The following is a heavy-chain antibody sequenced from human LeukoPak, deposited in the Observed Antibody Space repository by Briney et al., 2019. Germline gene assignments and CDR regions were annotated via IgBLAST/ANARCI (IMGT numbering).Heavy chain of an antibody. CDR3: GGYGAKKIGY. CDR2: ISTSGNS. Sequence: SETLSLTCTVSGVSVSSNSYYWSWLRQPAGKGPEWIGHISTSGNSNSNPSLKSRVTISVDTSTNQFSLKLSSVTAADTAVYYCGGYGAKKIGYWGQGILVTVSS. CDR1: GVSVSSNSYY. J-gene: IGHJ4*02. V-gene: IGHV4-61*09. D-gene: IGHD4/OR15-4a*01.